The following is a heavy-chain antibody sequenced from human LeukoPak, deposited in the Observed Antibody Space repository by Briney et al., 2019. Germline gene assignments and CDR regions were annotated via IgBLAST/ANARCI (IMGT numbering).Heavy chain of an antibody. CDR3: ARERTSWPYYYGMDV. V-gene: IGHV3-21*01. CDR1: GFTFSSYS. Sequence: PGGSLRLSCAASGFTFSSYSMNWVRQAPGKGLEWVSSISSSSSYIYYADSVKGRFTISRDNAKNSLYLQMNSLRAEDTAVYYCARERTSWPYYYGMDVWGQGTTVTVSS. D-gene: IGHD2-2*01. CDR2: ISSSSSYI. J-gene: IGHJ6*02.